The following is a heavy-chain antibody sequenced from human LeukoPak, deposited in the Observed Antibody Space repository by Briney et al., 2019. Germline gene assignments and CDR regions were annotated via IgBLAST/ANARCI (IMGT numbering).Heavy chain of an antibody. D-gene: IGHD5-12*01. J-gene: IGHJ4*02. CDR2: ISSSGSTI. V-gene: IGHV3-11*04. CDR1: GFIFSDYY. Sequence: EPGGSLRLSCAASGFIFSDYYMSWIRQAPGKGLEWVSYISSSGSTIDYADSVKGRFTISRDNAKKSLYLQMNSLRAEDTAVYYCARGIRGYSGLVVHWGQGTLVTVSS. CDR3: ARGIRGYSGLVVH.